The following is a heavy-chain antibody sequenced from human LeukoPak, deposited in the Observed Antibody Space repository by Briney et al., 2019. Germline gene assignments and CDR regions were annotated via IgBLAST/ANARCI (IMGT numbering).Heavy chain of an antibody. CDR3: ARDKRWGGSGSFFRRDHFDY. CDR2: IYYSGST. J-gene: IGHJ4*02. Sequence: PGGSLRLSCAASGFTFSSYAMSWVRQAPGKGLEWIGRIYYSGSTYYNPSLKSRVTISVDTSKNQFSLKLSSVTAADTAVYYCARDKRWGGSGSFFRRDHFDYWGQGTLVTVSS. CDR1: GFTFSSYA. V-gene: IGHV4-59*12. D-gene: IGHD3-10*01.